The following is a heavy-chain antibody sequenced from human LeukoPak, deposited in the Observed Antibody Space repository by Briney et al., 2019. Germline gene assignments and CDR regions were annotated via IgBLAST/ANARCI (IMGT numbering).Heavy chain of an antibody. CDR2: INHSGST. V-gene: IGHV4-34*01. J-gene: IGHJ4*02. CDR3: ARSRRDWGYFDY. Sequence: SETLSLTCAVYGGSFSGYYWSWIRQPPGKGREWIGEINHSGSTNYNPTLKSRVTISVDTSKNQFSLKLSSVTAADTAVYYCARSRRDWGYFDYWGQGTLVTVSS. CDR1: GGSFSGYY. D-gene: IGHD7-27*01.